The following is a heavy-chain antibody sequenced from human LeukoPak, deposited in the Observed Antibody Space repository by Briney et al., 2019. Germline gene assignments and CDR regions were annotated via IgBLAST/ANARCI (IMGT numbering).Heavy chain of an antibody. V-gene: IGHV3-15*01. CDR1: GFTFSNAW. D-gene: IGHD2-21*02. CDR3: TTYHIVVVTKPFDY. Sequence: GGSLRLSCAASGFTFSNAWMSWVRQAPGKGLEWVGRIKSKTDGGTTDYAAPVKGRFTISRDDSENTLYLQMNSLKTEDAAVYYCTTYHIVVVTKPFDYWGQGTLVTVSS. J-gene: IGHJ4*02. CDR2: IKSKTDGGTT.